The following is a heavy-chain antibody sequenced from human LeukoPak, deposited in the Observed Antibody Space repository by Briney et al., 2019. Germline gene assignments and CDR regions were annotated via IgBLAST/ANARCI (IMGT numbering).Heavy chain of an antibody. CDR3: ARRYYDSSGYSPVFDY. V-gene: IGHV1-69*05. CDR2: IIPIFGTA. Sequence: ASVKVSCKASGGTFSSYAISWVRQAPGQGLEWMGGIIPIFGTANYAQKFQGRVTITTDESTSTAYMELSSLRSEDTAVYYCARRYYDSSGYSPVFDYWGQGTLVTVSS. CDR1: GGTFSSYA. J-gene: IGHJ4*02. D-gene: IGHD3-22*01.